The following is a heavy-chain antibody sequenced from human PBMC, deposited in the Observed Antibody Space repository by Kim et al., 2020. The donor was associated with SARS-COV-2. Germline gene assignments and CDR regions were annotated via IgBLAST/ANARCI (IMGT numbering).Heavy chain of an antibody. Sequence: SETLSLTCTVSGGSISSGGYYWSWIRQHPGKGLEWIGYIYYSGSTYYNPSLKSRVTISVDTSKNQFSLKLSSVTAADTAVYYCAFQRRSVASFDYWGQGTLVTVSS. CDR1: GGSISSGGYY. CDR3: AFQRRSVASFDY. J-gene: IGHJ4*02. CDR2: IYYSGST. V-gene: IGHV4-31*03. D-gene: IGHD6-19*01.